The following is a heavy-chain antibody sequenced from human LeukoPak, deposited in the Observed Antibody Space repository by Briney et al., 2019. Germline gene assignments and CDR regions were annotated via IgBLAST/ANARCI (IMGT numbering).Heavy chain of an antibody. CDR1: GLSVTSNY. J-gene: IGHJ5*02. D-gene: IGHD2-15*01. V-gene: IGHV3-66*01. CDR2: IYSGGST. Sequence: RGSLRLSCAASGLSVTSNYMTWVCQAPGKGLEWVSVIYSGGSTYYADSVKRRFTISRDNSKNTVDLQMNSLRAEDTAMYYCARDGGFCGGGSCSNWFDPWGQGTLVTVSS. CDR3: ARDGGFCGGGSCSNWFDP.